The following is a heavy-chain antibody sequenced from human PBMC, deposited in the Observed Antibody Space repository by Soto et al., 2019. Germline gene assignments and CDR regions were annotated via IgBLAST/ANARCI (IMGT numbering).Heavy chain of an antibody. CDR1: GYTFTNNG. V-gene: IGHV1-8*01. D-gene: IGHD7-27*01. CDR2: MNPSTGET. Sequence: QVQLVQSGAEVKKPGASVKVSCKASGYTFTNNGINWVRQATGQGLEWMGWMNPSTGETGYTQKFQGRLAMTRDTSITTVYMELTSLTSEDTAVYYCTRAGDSGAWISNWGQGTLVTVSS. CDR3: TRAGDSGAWISN. J-gene: IGHJ4*02.